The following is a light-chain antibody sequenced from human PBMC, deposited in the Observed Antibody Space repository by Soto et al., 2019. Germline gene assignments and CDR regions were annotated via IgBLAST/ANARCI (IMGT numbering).Light chain of an antibody. V-gene: IGKV1-39*01. CDR2: AAS. CDR1: QSITTH. J-gene: IGKJ2*01. CDR3: QQSYSTTTPHT. Sequence: DIQMTQAPSSLSASVGDRVTITCRASQSITTHLNWYQQRPGKAPRLLIYAASFLQTGLPSRFSGSGSGTDFTITISSLQAEDFATYYCQQSYSTTTPHTFGQGTQLEIK.